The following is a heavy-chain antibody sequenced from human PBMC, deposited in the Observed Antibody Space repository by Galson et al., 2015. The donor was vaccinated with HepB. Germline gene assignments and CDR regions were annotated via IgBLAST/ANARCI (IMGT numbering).Heavy chain of an antibody. CDR2: IIPIFGTA. J-gene: IGHJ6*03. CDR1: GGTFSSYA. Sequence: SVKVSCKASGGTFSSYAISWVRQAPGQGLEWMGGIIPIFGTANYAQKFQGRVTITADESTSTAYMELSSLRSEDTAVYYCARGSSGYYYYYYYYMDVWGKGTTVTVSS. CDR3: ARGSSGYYYYYYYYMDV. V-gene: IGHV1-69*13. D-gene: IGHD3-22*01.